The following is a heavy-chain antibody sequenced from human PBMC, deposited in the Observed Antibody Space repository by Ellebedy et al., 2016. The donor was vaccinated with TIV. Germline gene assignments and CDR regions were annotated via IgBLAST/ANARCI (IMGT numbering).Heavy chain of an antibody. CDR2: INHSGST. J-gene: IGHJ4*02. D-gene: IGHD6-19*01. CDR1: GGSLSSDY. CDR3: ARAFQYSSGWAFDY. Sequence: MPSETLSLTCAVYGGSLSSDYWCRIRQSPEKGLEWCGEINHSGSTSYNPSLKTRLSISVDTPKRQFSLKLSSVTAADTAVYYCARAFQYSSGWAFDYWGQGTLVTVSS. V-gene: IGHV4-34*01.